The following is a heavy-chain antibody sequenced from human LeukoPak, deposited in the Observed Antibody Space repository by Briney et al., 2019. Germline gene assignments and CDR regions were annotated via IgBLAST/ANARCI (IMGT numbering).Heavy chain of an antibody. CDR2: MNPNSGNT. D-gene: IGHD4/OR15-4a*01. V-gene: IGHV1-8*01. J-gene: IGHJ6*03. CDR3: ARGGKTIPYYYYYYMDV. CDR1: GYTFTSYD. Sequence: ASVKVSCKASGYTFTSYDINWVRQATGQGLEWMGWMNPNSGNTGYAQKFQGRVTMTRNTSISTAYMELSSLRSEDTAVYYCARGGKTIPYYYYYYMDVWGKGTTVTVSS.